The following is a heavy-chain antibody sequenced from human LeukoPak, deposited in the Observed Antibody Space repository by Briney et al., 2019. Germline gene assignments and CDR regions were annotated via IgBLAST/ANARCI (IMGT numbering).Heavy chain of an antibody. CDR1: GYTFTSYG. Sequence: GASVKVSCKASGYTFTSYGISWVRPAPGQGLEWMGWISAYNGNTNYAQKLQGRVTMTTDTSTSTAYMELRSLRSDDTAVYYCARAQAYYYDSSGSARFDYWGQGTLVTVSS. V-gene: IGHV1-18*01. CDR2: ISAYNGNT. J-gene: IGHJ4*02. D-gene: IGHD3-22*01. CDR3: ARAQAYYYDSSGSARFDY.